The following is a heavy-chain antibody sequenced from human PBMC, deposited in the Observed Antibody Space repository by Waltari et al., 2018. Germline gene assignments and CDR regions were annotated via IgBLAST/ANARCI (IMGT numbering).Heavy chain of an antibody. D-gene: IGHD3-10*01. Sequence: QVQLQQWGAGLFKPSETLSLTCAVYGGSFSGYYWSWLRQSPGKGLEWIGGINHSGSTNYNPSRKRGGTISVETSKNQFALKLSAGTAADTAVDYCARASTLWFGEPLEYWGQGTLVTVSS. V-gene: IGHV4-34*01. J-gene: IGHJ4*02. CDR2: INHSGST. CDR1: GGSFSGYY. CDR3: ARASTLWFGEPLEY.